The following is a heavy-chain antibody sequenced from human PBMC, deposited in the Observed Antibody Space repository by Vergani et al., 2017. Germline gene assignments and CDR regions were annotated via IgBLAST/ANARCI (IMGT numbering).Heavy chain of an antibody. J-gene: IGHJ5*02. Sequence: QVQLVQSGAEVKKPGASVKVSCKASGYTFTGYYIHWVRQAPGQGLEWMGWISAYNGNTNYAQKLQGRVTMTTDKSTSTAYMELRSLRSDDTAVYYCARDVRGYSGYDLFNWFDPWGQGTLVTVSS. V-gene: IGHV1-18*04. D-gene: IGHD5-12*01. CDR3: ARDVRGYSGYDLFNWFDP. CDR1: GYTFTGYY. CDR2: ISAYNGNT.